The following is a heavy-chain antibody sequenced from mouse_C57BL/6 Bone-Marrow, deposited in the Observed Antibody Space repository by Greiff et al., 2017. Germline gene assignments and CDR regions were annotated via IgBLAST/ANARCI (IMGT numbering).Heavy chain of an antibody. Sequence: VQLQQSGPGLVQPSQSLSIPCTVSGFSLTSYGVHWVRQSPGKGLEWLGVIWSGGSTDSNAAFISRLSISKDNSKSQVFFKMTSLQADDTAIYYCARKDGYYWYFDVWGTGTTVTFSS. CDR1: GFSLTSYG. D-gene: IGHD2-3*01. CDR2: IWSGGST. J-gene: IGHJ1*03. CDR3: ARKDGYYWYFDV. V-gene: IGHV2-2*01.